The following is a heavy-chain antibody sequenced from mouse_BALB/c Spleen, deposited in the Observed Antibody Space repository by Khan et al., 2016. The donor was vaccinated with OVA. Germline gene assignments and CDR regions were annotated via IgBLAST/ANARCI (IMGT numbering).Heavy chain of an antibody. D-gene: IGHD1-1*01. CDR3: ARVYGGDFDY. CDR2: ISYSGNT. CDR1: GYSITSDYA. V-gene: IGHV3-2*02. Sequence: EVKLLESGPGLVKPSQSLSLTCTVTGYSITSDYAWNWIQQFPGNKLEWMGFISYSGNTNYNPSLKSRISITRDTSKNQFFLQLNSVTTEDTARYYCARVYGGDFDYWGQGTTLTVSS. J-gene: IGHJ2*01.